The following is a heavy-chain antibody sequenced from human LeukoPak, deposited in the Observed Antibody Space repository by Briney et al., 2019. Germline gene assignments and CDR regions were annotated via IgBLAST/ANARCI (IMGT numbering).Heavy chain of an antibody. CDR2: IIPSDGFT. CDR1: GYTFSSYY. J-gene: IGHJ4*02. Sequence: ASVKVSCKASGYTFSSYYVHWVRQAPGQGLEWMGMIIPSDGFTSYAQEFQGRVTITRDTSASTAYMELSSLRSEDMAVYYCARVVKYSSGPLTDLLPYYFDYWGQGTLVTVSS. CDR3: ARVVKYSSGPLTDLLPYYFDY. D-gene: IGHD6-19*01. V-gene: IGHV1-46*01.